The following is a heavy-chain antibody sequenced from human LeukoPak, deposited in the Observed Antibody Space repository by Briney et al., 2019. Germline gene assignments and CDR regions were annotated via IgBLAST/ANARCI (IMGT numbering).Heavy chain of an antibody. CDR1: GGSISSYY. CDR3: ATRGYSSGCFDY. D-gene: IGHD6-19*01. V-gene: IGHV4-59*08. J-gene: IGHJ4*02. Sequence: PSETLPLTCTVSGGSISSYYWSWIRQPPGKGLEWIGYIYYSGSTNYNPSLKSRVTISVDTSKNQFSLKLSSVTAADTAVYYCATRGYSSGCFDYWGQGTLVTVSS. CDR2: IYYSGST.